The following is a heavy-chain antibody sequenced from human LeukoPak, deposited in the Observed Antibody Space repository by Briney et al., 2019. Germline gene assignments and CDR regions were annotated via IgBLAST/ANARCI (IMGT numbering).Heavy chain of an antibody. Sequence: ASVKVSCKASGGTFSSYAISWVRQAPGQGLEWMGGIIPIFGTANYAQKFQGRVTITADESTSIAYMELSSLRSEDTAVYYCARENEYLVGRFDYWGQGTLVTVSS. V-gene: IGHV1-69*13. J-gene: IGHJ4*02. CDR2: IIPIFGTA. CDR3: ARENEYLVGRFDY. D-gene: IGHD6-6*01. CDR1: GGTFSSYA.